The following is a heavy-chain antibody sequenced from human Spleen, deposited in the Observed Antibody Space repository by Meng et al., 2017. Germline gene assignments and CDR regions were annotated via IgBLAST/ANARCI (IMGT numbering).Heavy chain of an antibody. J-gene: IGHJ4*02. CDR3: ARDGPGTIDY. D-gene: IGHD1/OR15-1a*01. CDR2: INPNSGGT. V-gene: IGHV1-2*06. Sequence: QVQLVQSGAEVKEPGASVKVSCKASGYTFTAYYMHWVRQAPGQGLEWMGRINPNSGGTHYAQKFQGRVTVTWDTSISTAYMELRSLTSDDTAVYSCARDGPGTIDYWGQGTLVTVSS. CDR1: GYTFTAYY.